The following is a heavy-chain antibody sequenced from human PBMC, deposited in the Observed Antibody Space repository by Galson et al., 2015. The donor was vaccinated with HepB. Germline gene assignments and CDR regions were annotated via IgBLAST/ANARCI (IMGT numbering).Heavy chain of an antibody. CDR3: AKDNLVYDNTKYSYDSSGSFDY. D-gene: IGHD3-22*01. CDR1: GFTFSSYA. Sequence: SLRLSCAASGFTFSSYAMSWVRQAPGKGLEWVSIISGSGGSTYYTDSVKGRFTISRDNSKNTLYLQMNSLRAEDTALYYCAKDNLVYDNTKYSYDSSGSFDYWGQGTLVTVSS. J-gene: IGHJ4*02. CDR2: ISGSGGST. V-gene: IGHV3-23*01.